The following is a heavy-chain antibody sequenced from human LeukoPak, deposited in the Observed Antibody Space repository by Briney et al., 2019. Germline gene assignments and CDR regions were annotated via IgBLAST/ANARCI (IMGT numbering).Heavy chain of an antibody. Sequence: ASVKVSCKASGYTFTSYDINWVRQATGQGLEWMGWMNPNSGNTGYAQKFQGRATMTRNTSISTAYMELSSLRSEDTAVYYCARGLEALRWFGEYTSSFDPWGQGTLVTVSS. D-gene: IGHD3-10*01. J-gene: IGHJ5*02. CDR3: ARGLEALRWFGEYTSSFDP. CDR1: GYTFTSYD. CDR2: MNPNSGNT. V-gene: IGHV1-8*01.